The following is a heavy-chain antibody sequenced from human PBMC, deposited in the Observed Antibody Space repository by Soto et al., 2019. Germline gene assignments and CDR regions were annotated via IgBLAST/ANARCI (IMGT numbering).Heavy chain of an antibody. D-gene: IGHD5-18*01. CDR2: IYYSGST. CDR3: AREGGYSYGPNWFDP. J-gene: IGHJ5*02. V-gene: IGHV4-59*01. CDR1: GGSISSYY. Sequence: SETLSLTCTVSGGSISSYYWSWIRQPPGKGLEWIGYIYYSGSTNYNPSLKSRVTISVDTSKNQFSLKLSSVTAADTAVYYCAREGGYSYGPNWFDPWGQGTLVTVS.